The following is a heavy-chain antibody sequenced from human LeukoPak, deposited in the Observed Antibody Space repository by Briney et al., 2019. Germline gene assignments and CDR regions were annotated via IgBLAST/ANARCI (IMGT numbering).Heavy chain of an antibody. Sequence: PGGSLRLSCAASGFTVSSNYMSWVRQAPGKGLEWVSVIYSGGSTYYADSVKGRFTISRDNSKNTLYLQMNSLRAEDTAVYYCSGLITMVRGVTYWGQGTLATVSS. CDR1: GFTVSSNY. D-gene: IGHD3-10*01. CDR3: SGLITMVRGVTY. J-gene: IGHJ4*02. V-gene: IGHV3-53*01. CDR2: IYSGGST.